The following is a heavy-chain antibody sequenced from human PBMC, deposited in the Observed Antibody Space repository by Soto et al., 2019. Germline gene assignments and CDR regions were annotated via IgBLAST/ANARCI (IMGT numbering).Heavy chain of an antibody. V-gene: IGHV3-30*03. J-gene: IGHJ4*02. CDR2: ISYDGSNK. CDR3: APWFGAFDY. Sequence: QVQLVESGGGVVQPGRSLRLSCAASGFTFSSYGMHWVRQAPGKGLEWVAVISYDGSNKYYADSVKGRFTISRDNSKNTLYLKMISLRAEDTAVYYCAPWFGAFDYWGQGTLVTVSS. CDR1: GFTFSSYG. D-gene: IGHD3-10*01.